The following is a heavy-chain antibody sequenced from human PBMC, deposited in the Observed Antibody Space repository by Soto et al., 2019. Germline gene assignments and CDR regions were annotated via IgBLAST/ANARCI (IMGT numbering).Heavy chain of an antibody. CDR2: ISSSSSYI. CDR1: GFTFSSYS. Sequence: GGSLRLSCAASGFTFSSYSMNWVRQAPGKGLEWVSSISSSSSYIYYADSVKGRFTISRDNAKNSLYLQMNSLRAEDTAVYYCARDYEYSSSSVAGGLDYWGQGTLVTVSS. J-gene: IGHJ4*02. D-gene: IGHD6-6*01. V-gene: IGHV3-21*01. CDR3: ARDYEYSSSSVAGGLDY.